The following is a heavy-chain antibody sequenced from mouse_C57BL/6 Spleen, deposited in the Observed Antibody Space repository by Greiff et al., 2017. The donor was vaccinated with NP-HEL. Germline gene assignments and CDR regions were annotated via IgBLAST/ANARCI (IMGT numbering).Heavy chain of an antibody. CDR3: KRRSLKAMGC. CDR2: IDPEAGGT. D-gene: IGHD6-1*01. CDR1: GYTFTDYE. Sequence: VQLQQPGAELVRPGASVTLSCKASGYTFTDYEMHWVKQTPVHGLEWIGAIDPEAGGTAYNQKFKGKAILTVDKSSSTAYMELRSLTSEDSAVYCSKRRSLKAMGCWGKGASVTV. V-gene: IGHV1-15*01. J-gene: IGHJ4*01.